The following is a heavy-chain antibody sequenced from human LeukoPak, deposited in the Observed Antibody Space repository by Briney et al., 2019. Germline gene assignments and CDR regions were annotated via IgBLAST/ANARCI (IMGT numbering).Heavy chain of an antibody. V-gene: IGHV3-7*01. CDR3: ARIGYSSSSFDY. CDR1: GFTFRNYW. CDR2: IKEDGSVK. D-gene: IGHD6-6*01. J-gene: IGHJ4*02. Sequence: GGSLRLSRAASGFTFRNYWMSWVRQAPGKGLEWVANIKEDGSVKYFVDSVKGRFTISRDNAKNSVYLQMNSLRAEDTAVYYCARIGYSSSSFDYWGQGILVTVSS.